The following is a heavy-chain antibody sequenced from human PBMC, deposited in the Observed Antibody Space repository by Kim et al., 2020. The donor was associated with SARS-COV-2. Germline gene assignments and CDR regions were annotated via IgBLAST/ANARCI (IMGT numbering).Heavy chain of an antibody. Sequence: SYNPSINGRLTISLDTSRNQFSLKLTSVTAADTAVYFCAAYYAGGGGRGFWGQGTLVTVSS. V-gene: IGHV4-31*02. CDR3: AAYYAGGGGRGF. D-gene: IGHD2-8*02. J-gene: IGHJ4*02.